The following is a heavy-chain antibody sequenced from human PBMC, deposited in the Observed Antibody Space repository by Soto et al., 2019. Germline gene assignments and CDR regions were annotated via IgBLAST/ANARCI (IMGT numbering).Heavy chain of an antibody. CDR2: IKPSTGDT. D-gene: IGHD6-13*01. V-gene: IGHV1-2*02. Sequence: QVQLVQSGAEVKKPGASVKVSCKVAGYGFTGYYIHWVRQAPGQGLEWMGWIKPSTGDTDYAQKFQGTVTMTRDTSSSTAYLEVSSLRIDDTAVYYCARDLYGSAWYFFDYWGQGTLVTVSS. CDR1: GYGFTGYY. J-gene: IGHJ4*02. CDR3: ARDLYGSAWYFFDY.